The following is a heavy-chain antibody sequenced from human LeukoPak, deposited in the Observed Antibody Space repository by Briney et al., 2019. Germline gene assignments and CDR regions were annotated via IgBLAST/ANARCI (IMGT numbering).Heavy chain of an antibody. J-gene: IGHJ4*02. CDR1: GFTFSSYA. Sequence: PGRSLRLSCAASGFTFSSYAMHWVRQAPGKGLEWVAVISYDGSNKYYADSVKGRFTISRDNSKNTLYLQMNSLRVEGTAVYYCARGRPHGNDYWGQGTLVTVSS. V-gene: IGHV3-30-3*01. D-gene: IGHD4-23*01. CDR3: ARGRPHGNDY. CDR2: ISYDGSNK.